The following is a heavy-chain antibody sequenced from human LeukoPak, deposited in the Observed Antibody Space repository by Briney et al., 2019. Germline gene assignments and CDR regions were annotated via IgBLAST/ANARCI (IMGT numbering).Heavy chain of an antibody. V-gene: IGHV1-69*15. CDR3: ARGSYDFWSGYFHADYYYYMDV. D-gene: IGHD3-3*01. Sequence: GSSVKVSCKASGGTFSSYAISWVRQAPGQGLEWMGRIIPIFGTANYAQKFQGRVTITADESTSTAYMELSSLRSEDTAVYYCARGSYDFWSGYFHADYYYYMDVWGKGTTVTVSS. J-gene: IGHJ6*03. CDR1: GGTFSSYA. CDR2: IIPIFGTA.